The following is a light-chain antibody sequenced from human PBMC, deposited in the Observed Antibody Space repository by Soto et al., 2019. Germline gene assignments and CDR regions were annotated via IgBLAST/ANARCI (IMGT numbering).Light chain of an antibody. CDR2: GAS. Sequence: EIVMTQSPATLSVSPGERATLSCRASQSVSSNLAWYQQKPGQAPRLLIYGASTRATGIPARFSGSGSGTDFTLTISRLEPEDFAVYYCRHYGTSPPMYTFGQGTKLEIK. CDR1: QSVSSN. V-gene: IGKV3-15*01. J-gene: IGKJ2*01. CDR3: RHYGTSPPMYT.